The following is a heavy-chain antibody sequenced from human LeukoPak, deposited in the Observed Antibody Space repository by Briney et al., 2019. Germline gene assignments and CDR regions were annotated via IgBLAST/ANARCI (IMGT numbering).Heavy chain of an antibody. V-gene: IGHV3-30*03. J-gene: IGHJ5*02. CDR1: GFIFSGYG. CDR3: ARDIVVVPAASPWFDP. CDR2: ISYDGSNK. Sequence: GTSLRLSCAASGFIFSGYGMHWVRQAPGKGLEWVAVISYDGSNKYYADSVKGRFTISRDNSKNTLYLQMNSLRAEDTAVYYCARDIVVVPAASPWFDPWGQGTLVTVSS. D-gene: IGHD2-2*01.